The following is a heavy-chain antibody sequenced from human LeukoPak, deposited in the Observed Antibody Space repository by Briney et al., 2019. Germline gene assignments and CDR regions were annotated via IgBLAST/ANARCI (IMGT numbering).Heavy chain of an antibody. V-gene: IGHV4-4*07. J-gene: IGHJ6*02. CDR2: IYTSGST. CDR3: ARGPSQSYYYYYGMDV. CDR1: GGSISSYY. Sequence: SETLSLICTVSGGSISSYYWSWIRQPAGKGLEWIGRIYTSGSTNYNPSLKSRVTMSVDTSKNQFSLKLSSVTAADTAVYYCARGPSQSYYYYYGMDVWGQGTTVTVSS.